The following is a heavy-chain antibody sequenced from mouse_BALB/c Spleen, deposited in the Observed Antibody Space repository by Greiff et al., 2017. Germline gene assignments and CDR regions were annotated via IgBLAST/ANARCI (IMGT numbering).Heavy chain of an antibody. CDR1: GYSITSDYA. D-gene: IGHD1-1*01. V-gene: IGHV3-2*02. CDR3: ARHYYGSSTGAMDY. Sequence: EVQLQESGPGLVKPSQSLSLTCTVTGYSITSDYAWNWIRQFPGNKLEWMGYISYSGSTSYNPSLKSRISITRDTSKNQFFLQLNSVTTEDTATYYCARHYYGSSTGAMDYWGQGTSVTVSS. CDR2: ISYSGST. J-gene: IGHJ4*01.